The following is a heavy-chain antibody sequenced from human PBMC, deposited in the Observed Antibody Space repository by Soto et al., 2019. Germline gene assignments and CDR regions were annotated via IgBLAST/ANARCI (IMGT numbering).Heavy chain of an antibody. V-gene: IGHV4-38-2*02. Sequence: PSETLSLTCPVSGGSISSCYHWAWIRQPPGMLLEWVASIFHTGTTYYNPSLTSRVTISVDTSKNQFSLKLTSVTAADSAVYYCARGGHDFDWLFLPRYYFDYWGQGTLVTVSS. CDR1: GGSISSCYH. D-gene: IGHD3-9*01. J-gene: IGHJ4*02. CDR3: ARGGHDFDWLFLPRYYFDY. CDR2: IFHTGTT.